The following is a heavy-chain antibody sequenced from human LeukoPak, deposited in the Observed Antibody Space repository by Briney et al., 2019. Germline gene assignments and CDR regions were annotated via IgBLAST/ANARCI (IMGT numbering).Heavy chain of an antibody. CDR2: IVTDSGAT. Sequence: ASVKVSCKASGFTFSAFWMHWVRQAPGQGLEWMGWIVTDSGATNYAKKFQGAVTMTRDTSTSTVYMELRRLTTDDTAAYYCARCGTHHGFDFWGQGSLVTVSP. CDR1: GFTFSAFW. CDR3: ARCGTHHGFDF. J-gene: IGHJ4*02. D-gene: IGHD1-26*01. V-gene: IGHV1-2*02.